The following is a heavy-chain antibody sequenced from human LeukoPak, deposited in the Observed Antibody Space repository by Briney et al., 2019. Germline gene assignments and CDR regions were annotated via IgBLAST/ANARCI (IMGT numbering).Heavy chain of an antibody. Sequence: GGSLRLSCAASGFTVSSNYMSWVRQAPGKGLEWVSVIYSGGSTYYADSVKGRFTISRDNSKNTLYLQMNSLRAEDTAVYYCAREKTSGYYFDYWGQGALVTVSS. J-gene: IGHJ4*02. CDR2: IYSGGST. V-gene: IGHV3-53*01. D-gene: IGHD3-10*01. CDR3: AREKTSGYYFDY. CDR1: GFTVSSNY.